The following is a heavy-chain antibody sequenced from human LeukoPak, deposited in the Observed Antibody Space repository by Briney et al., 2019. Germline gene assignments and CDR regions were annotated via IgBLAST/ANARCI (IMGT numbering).Heavy chain of an antibody. D-gene: IGHD5-24*01. Sequence: PGGSLRLSCATSGLAFSNFWMYWVRQAPGKGLEWMASIKPDGSEDFYADSVKGRFNISRDNAKNSLFLQMTNLKAEDTAVYYCAVDRRFKIFDYWGQGTLVTVSS. CDR2: IKPDGSED. CDR3: AVDRRFKIFDY. V-gene: IGHV3-7*01. J-gene: IGHJ4*02. CDR1: GLAFSNFW.